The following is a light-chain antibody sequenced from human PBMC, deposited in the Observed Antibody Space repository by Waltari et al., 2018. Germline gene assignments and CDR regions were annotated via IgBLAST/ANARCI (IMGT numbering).Light chain of an antibody. CDR1: SSNIGNYY. CDR2: DNN. V-gene: IGLV1-51*01. CDR3: ATWDNNLKDVV. Sequence: QSVLTQPPSVSAAPGQKVTISCSGSSSNIGNYYVSWYYHLPGASPKLLIYDNNAGPSGIPDQFSASKSGTSATLGITGLQIGDEADYYCATWDNNLKDVVFGGGTKLTVL. J-gene: IGLJ2*01.